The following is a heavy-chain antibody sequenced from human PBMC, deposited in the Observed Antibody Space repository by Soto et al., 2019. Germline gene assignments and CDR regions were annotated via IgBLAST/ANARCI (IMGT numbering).Heavy chain of an antibody. J-gene: IGHJ2*01. V-gene: IGHV3-15*01. CDR2: IKSRPDGGTA. CDR1: GFIFNNAW. Sequence: EVHLVESGGGLVEPGGSLRLSCAASGFIFNNAWMTWVRQAPGKGLEWVAHIKSRPDGGTADYAASVKGRFAICRDDSRYTLYLQMNSLRIEDTAVYYCTTAGPRDWYFNLWGRGTLVTVSS. CDR3: TTAGPRDWYFNL.